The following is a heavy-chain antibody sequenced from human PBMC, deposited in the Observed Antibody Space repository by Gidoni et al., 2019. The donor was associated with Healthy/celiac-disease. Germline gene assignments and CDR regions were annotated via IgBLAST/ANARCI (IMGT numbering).Heavy chain of an antibody. CDR2: IYSSGST. V-gene: IGHV4-31*03. CDR3: ARAVYYYDSSGYYYYFDY. D-gene: IGHD3-22*01. Sequence: QVQLRESGPGLVKPSQTLSLPCTVSGGSISRGGYSWSWIRQHPGKGLEWIGYIYSSGSTYYNPSLKSRVTISVDTSKNQFSLKLSSVTAADTAVYYCARAVYYYDSSGYYYYFDYWGQGTLVTVSS. J-gene: IGHJ4*02. CDR1: GGSISRGGYS.